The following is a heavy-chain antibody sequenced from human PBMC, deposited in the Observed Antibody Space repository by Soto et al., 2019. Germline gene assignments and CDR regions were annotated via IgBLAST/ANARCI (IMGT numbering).Heavy chain of an antibody. Sequence: XSVKVSCKASGYTFTSYYMHWVRQAPGQGLEWMGIINPSGGSTSYAQKFQGRVTMTRDTSTSTVYMELSSLRSEDTAVYYCAGAAAASTYYYYGMDVWGQGTTVTVSS. V-gene: IGHV1-46*01. J-gene: IGHJ6*02. CDR1: GYTFTSYY. D-gene: IGHD6-13*01. CDR2: INPSGGST. CDR3: AGAAAASTYYYYGMDV.